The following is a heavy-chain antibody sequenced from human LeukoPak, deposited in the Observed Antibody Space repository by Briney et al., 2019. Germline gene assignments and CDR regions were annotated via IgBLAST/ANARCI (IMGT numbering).Heavy chain of an antibody. CDR2: ISAYNGNT. CDR1: GYTFTSYG. Sequence: ASVKVSCKASGYTFTSYGISWVRQAPGQGLEWMGWISAYNGNTNYAQKLQGRVTMTTDTSTSTAYMELRSLRSDDTAVYYCAREVPKTGAPYYFDYWGQGTLVTVSS. CDR3: AREVPKTGAPYYFDY. V-gene: IGHV1-18*01. D-gene: IGHD7-27*01. J-gene: IGHJ4*02.